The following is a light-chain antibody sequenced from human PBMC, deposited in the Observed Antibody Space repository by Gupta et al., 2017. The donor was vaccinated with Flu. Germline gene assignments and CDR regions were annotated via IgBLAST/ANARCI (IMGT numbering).Light chain of an antibody. CDR3: CSYAGSYVV. Sequence: QSALTQPASVSGSPGQSITISCTGTSSDVGSYNLVSWYQQHPGKAPKLMIYEGSKRPSGVSNRFSGSKSGNTASLTISGLQAEDEADYYCCSYAGSYVVFGGGNKLTVL. CDR2: EGS. V-gene: IGLV2-23*01. J-gene: IGLJ2*01. CDR1: SSDVGSYNL.